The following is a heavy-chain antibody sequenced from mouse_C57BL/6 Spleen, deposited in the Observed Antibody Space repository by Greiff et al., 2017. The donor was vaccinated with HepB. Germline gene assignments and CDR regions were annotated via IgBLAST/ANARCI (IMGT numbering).Heavy chain of an antibody. Sequence: QVQLQQSGPELVKPGASVKISCKASGYTFTSYWMHWVKQRPGQGLEWIGMIHPNSGSTNYNEKFKSKATLTVDKSSSTAYMQLSSLTSEDSAVYYCARDPYYYGSSDYWGQGTTLTVSS. CDR3: ARDPYYYGSSDY. CDR1: GYTFTSYW. V-gene: IGHV1-64*01. D-gene: IGHD1-1*01. J-gene: IGHJ2*01. CDR2: IHPNSGST.